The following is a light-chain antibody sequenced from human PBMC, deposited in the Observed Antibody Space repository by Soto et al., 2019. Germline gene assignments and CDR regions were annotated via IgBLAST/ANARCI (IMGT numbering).Light chain of an antibody. J-gene: IGKJ2*01. CDR2: KAS. CDR1: QTISS. CDR3: QQYDSYSPYT. Sequence: DIQMTQFPPTLSASIGDRVTITCRASQTISSLAWYQQKPGKAPKLLIYKASTLETGVPSRFSGSGSGTEFTLTISSLQPDDFATYYCQQYDSYSPYTCGQGTRLEIK. V-gene: IGKV1-5*03.